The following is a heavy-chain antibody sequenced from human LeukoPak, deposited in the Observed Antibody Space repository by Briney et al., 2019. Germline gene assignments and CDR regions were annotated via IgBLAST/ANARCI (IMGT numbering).Heavy chain of an antibody. CDR3: ATCIEGSTSCYAGDY. Sequence: ASVKVSCKASGYTFTSYDINWVRQAPGKGLEWMGGFDPEDGETIYAQKFQGRVTMTEDTSTDTAYMELSSLRSEDTAVYYCATCIEGSTSCYAGDYWGQGTLVTVSS. CDR2: FDPEDGET. CDR1: GYTFTSYD. V-gene: IGHV1-24*01. J-gene: IGHJ4*02. D-gene: IGHD2-2*01.